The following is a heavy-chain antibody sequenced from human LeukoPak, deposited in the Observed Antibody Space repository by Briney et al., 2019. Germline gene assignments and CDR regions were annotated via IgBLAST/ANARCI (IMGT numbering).Heavy chain of an antibody. Sequence: GGSLRHSCAASGFTFSSYSMNWVRQAPGKGLEWVSYISSSSSTIYYADSVKGRFTISRDNAKNSLYLQMNSLRAEDTAVYYCARYISAGPPLFGYWGQGTLVTVSS. CDR1: GFTFSSYS. D-gene: IGHD3-3*01. J-gene: IGHJ4*02. V-gene: IGHV3-48*04. CDR2: ISSSSSTI. CDR3: ARYISAGPPLFGY.